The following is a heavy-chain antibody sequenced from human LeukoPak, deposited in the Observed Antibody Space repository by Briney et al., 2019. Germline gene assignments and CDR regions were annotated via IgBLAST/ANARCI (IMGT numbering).Heavy chain of an antibody. CDR1: GGSISSSSYY. J-gene: IGHJ5*02. D-gene: IGHD2-15*01. V-gene: IGHV4-39*07. CDR2: IYYSGST. CDR3: ARDHILGYCSGGSCYNWFDP. Sequence: SETLSLTCTVSGGSISSSSYYWGWIRQPPGKGLEWIGSIYYSGSTYYNPSLKSRVTISVDTSKNQFSLKLSSVIAADTAVYYCARDHILGYCSGGSCYNWFDPWGQGTLVTVSS.